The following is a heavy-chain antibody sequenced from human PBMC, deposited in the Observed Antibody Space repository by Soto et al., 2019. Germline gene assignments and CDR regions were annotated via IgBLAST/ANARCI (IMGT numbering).Heavy chain of an antibody. D-gene: IGHD3-3*01. CDR3: ARDLYDFWSGGRGMDV. CDR2: IYTSGST. V-gene: IGHV4-4*07. CDR1: GGSISSYY. J-gene: IGHJ6*02. Sequence: PSETLSLTCTASGGSISSYYWSWIRQPAGKGLEWIGRIYTSGSTNYNPSLKSRVTMSVDTSKNQFSLKLSSVTAADTAVYYCARDLYDFWSGGRGMDVWGQGTTVTVSS.